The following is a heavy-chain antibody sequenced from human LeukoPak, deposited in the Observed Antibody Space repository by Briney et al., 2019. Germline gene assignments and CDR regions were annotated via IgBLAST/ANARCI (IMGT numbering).Heavy chain of an antibody. D-gene: IGHD3-22*01. CDR3: ARGPHTGVNYYDSSGYYY. V-gene: IGHV4-4*02. J-gene: IGHJ4*02. CDR2: VNLQGST. Sequence: SETLSLTCGVSGVSISNTNWWTWVRQPPGKGLEWIGEVNLQGSTNYNPSLKSRVAISVDKSENHISLKLTSLTAADTAVYYCARGPHTGVNYYDSSGYYYWGQGTLVTVSS. CDR1: GVSISNTNW.